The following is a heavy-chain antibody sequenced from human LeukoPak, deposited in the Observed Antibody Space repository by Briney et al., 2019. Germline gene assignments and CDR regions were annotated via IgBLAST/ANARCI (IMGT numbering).Heavy chain of an antibody. CDR1: GGTFSSYA. V-gene: IGHV1-69*04. Sequence: GASVKVSCKASGGTFSSYAISWVRQAPGQGLGWMGRIIPILGIANYAQKFQGRVTITADKSTSTAYMELSSLRSEDTAVYYCARDYYYDSSGYSYYFDYWGQGTLVTVSS. CDR3: ARDYYYDSSGYSYYFDY. CDR2: IIPILGIA. J-gene: IGHJ4*02. D-gene: IGHD3-22*01.